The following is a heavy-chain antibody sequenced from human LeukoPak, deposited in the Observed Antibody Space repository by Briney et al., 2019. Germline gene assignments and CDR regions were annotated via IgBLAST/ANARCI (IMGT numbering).Heavy chain of an antibody. CDR2: MNPNSGNT. CDR1: GYTFTSYD. V-gene: IGHV1-8*03. CDR3: ARMVRFLEWTYYYYYMDV. J-gene: IGHJ6*03. Sequence: ASVKVSCKASGYTFTSYDINWVRQATGQGLEWMGWMNPNSGNTGYAQKFQGRVTITRNTSISTAYMELSSLRSEDTAVYYCARMVRFLEWTYYYYYMDVWGKGTTVTVSS. D-gene: IGHD3-3*01.